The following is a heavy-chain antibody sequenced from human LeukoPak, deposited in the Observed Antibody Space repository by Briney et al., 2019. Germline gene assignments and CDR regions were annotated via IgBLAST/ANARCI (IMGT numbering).Heavy chain of an antibody. CDR1: GGSISSSSYY. J-gene: IGHJ5*02. CDR3: ARCSGWYMNWFDP. Sequence: SETLSLTCTVSGGSISSSSYYWGWIRQPPGKGLEWIGSIYYSGSTYYNPSPKSRVTISVDTSKNQFSLKLSSVTAADTAVYYCARCSGWYMNWFDPWGQGTLVTVSS. CDR2: IYYSGST. V-gene: IGHV4-39*01. D-gene: IGHD6-19*01.